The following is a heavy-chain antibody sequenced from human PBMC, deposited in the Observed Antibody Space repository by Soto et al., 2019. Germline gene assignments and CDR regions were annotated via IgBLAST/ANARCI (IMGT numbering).Heavy chain of an antibody. V-gene: IGHV1-46*01. CDR2: INPSGGST. D-gene: IGHD3-10*01. Sequence: SVKVSCKASGYTFTSYYMHWVRQAPGQGLEWMGIINPSGGSTSYAQKFQGRVTMTRDTSTSTVYMELSSLRSEDTAVYYCARVSQIYYGSGSYPSFDPWGQGTLVTVSS. CDR3: ARVSQIYYGSGSYPSFDP. J-gene: IGHJ5*02. CDR1: GYTFTSYY.